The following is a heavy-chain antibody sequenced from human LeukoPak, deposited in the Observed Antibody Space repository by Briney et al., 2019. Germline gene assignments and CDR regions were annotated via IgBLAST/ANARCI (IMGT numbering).Heavy chain of an antibody. CDR2: INPNSGGT. CDR1: GYTFTGYY. D-gene: IGHD3-3*01. J-gene: IGHJ5*02. CDR3: ASHGYDSNPNWFDP. V-gene: IGHV1-2*06. Sequence: ASVKVSCKASGYTFTGYYMHWVRQAPGQGLEWMGRINPNSGGTNYAQKFQGRVTMTRDTSISTAYMELSRLRSDDTAVYYCASHGYDSNPNWFDPWGQGTLVTVSS.